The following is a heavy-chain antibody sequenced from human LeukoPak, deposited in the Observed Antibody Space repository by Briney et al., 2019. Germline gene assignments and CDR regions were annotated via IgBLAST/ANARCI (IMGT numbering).Heavy chain of an antibody. V-gene: IGHV3-21*01. CDR3: ARSAPLRFLESP. Sequence: GGSLRLSCAASGFTFSSYSMNWVRQAPGKGLEWVSSISSSSSYIYYADSVKGRFTISRDNAKNSLYLQVNSLRAEDTAVYYCARSAPLRFLESPWGQGTLVTVSS. D-gene: IGHD3-3*01. J-gene: IGHJ5*02. CDR2: ISSSSSYI. CDR1: GFTFSSYS.